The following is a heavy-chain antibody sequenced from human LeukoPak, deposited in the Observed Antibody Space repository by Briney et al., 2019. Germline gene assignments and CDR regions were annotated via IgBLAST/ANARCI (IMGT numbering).Heavy chain of an antibody. V-gene: IGHV3-23*01. D-gene: IGHD3-22*01. CDR2: ISGSGGST. J-gene: IGHJ4*02. Sequence: PGGSLRLSCAASGFTFSSYAMSWVRQAPGEGLEWVSAISGSGGSTYYADSVKGRFTISRDNSKNTLYLQMNSLRAEDTAVYYCAKGSYYDSSGYYSFDYWGQGTLVTVSS. CDR3: AKGSYYDSSGYYSFDY. CDR1: GFTFSSYA.